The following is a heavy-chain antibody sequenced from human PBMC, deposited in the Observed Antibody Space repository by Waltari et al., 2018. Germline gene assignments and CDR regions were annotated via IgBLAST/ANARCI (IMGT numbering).Heavy chain of an antibody. Sequence: QVQLQESGPGLVNPSETLSLTCTVSGGSISSHYWSWIRQPPGKGLEWIGYIYYSGITNYNPALKRRVTISVDTSKNQFSLKLSSGTAADTAVYYGAREILEWTLPGRLDPWGQGTLVTVSS. J-gene: IGHJ5*02. CDR2: IYYSGIT. D-gene: IGHD3-3*01. CDR1: GGSISSHY. V-gene: IGHV4-59*08. CDR3: AREILEWTLPGRLDP.